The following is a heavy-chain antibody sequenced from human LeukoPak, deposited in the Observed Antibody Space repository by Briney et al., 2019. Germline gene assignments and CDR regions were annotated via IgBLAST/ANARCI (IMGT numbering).Heavy chain of an antibody. J-gene: IGHJ4*02. CDR3: ATTLNGNTFWGS. V-gene: IGHV5-51*01. CDR2: VYPDDSDT. CDR1: GYSFTNYW. D-gene: IGHD1-7*01. Sequence: GESLKISCKGSGYSFTNYWIGWVRQMPGKGLEWMAIVYPDDSDTRYNPSFQGQVTVSADKSISTAYLQWSSLKASDTAMYYCATTLNGNTFWGSWGQGTLVTVSS.